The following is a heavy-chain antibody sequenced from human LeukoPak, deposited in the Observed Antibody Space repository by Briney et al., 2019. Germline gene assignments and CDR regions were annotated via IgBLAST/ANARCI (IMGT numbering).Heavy chain of an antibody. V-gene: IGHV3-48*03. D-gene: IGHD6-19*01. Sequence: QTGGSLRLSCAASGFTFSSHEMNWVRQAPGKGLAWVSYISSSGSTIYYADSVKGRFTISRDNAKNSLYLQMNSLRAEDTAVYYCARDSESGWSDYWGQGTLVTVSS. J-gene: IGHJ4*02. CDR1: GFTFSSHE. CDR2: ISSSGSTI. CDR3: ARDSESGWSDY.